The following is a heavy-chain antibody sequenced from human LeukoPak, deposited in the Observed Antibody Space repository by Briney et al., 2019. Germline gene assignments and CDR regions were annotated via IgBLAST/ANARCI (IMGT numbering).Heavy chain of an antibody. J-gene: IGHJ5*02. D-gene: IGHD6-13*01. CDR3: ARGSGSSWLNWFDP. CDR2: ISISSNYK. CDR1: GFTFSRYS. Sequence: GGSLRLSCAASGFTFSRYSMNWVRQAPGKGLEWVSSISISSNYKYYPDSLKGRFTISRDNAKNSLHLQMNSLRAEDAALYYCARGSGSSWLNWFDPWGQGTLVTVSS. V-gene: IGHV3-21*04.